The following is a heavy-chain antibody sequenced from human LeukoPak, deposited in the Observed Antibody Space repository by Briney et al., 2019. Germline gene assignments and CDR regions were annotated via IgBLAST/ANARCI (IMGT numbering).Heavy chain of an antibody. CDR1: GFTFDDYS. CDR2: INWNGGST. V-gene: IGHV3-20*04. J-gene: IGHJ3*02. Sequence: PGGSLRLSCAAPGFTFDDYSMSWVRQAPGKGLEWVSGINWNGGSTGYADSVKGRFTISRDNAKNSLYLQMNSLRAEDTALYYCARRDYDENAFDIWGQGTMVTVSS. CDR3: ARRDYDENAFDI. D-gene: IGHD4-17*01.